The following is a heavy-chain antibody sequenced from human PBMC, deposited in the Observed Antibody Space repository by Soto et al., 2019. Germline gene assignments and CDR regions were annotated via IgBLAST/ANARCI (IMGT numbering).Heavy chain of an antibody. D-gene: IGHD6-13*01. CDR1: GGSFSGYY. V-gene: IGHV4-34*01. J-gene: IGHJ6*03. CDR2: INHSGST. CDR3: ARGGEGAAAPYYYYMDV. Sequence: SETLSLTCAVYGGSFSGYYWSWIRQPPGKGLEWIGEINHSGSTNYNPSLKSRVTISVDTSKNQFSLKLSSVTAADTAVYYCARGGEGAAAPYYYYMDVWGKGTTVTVSS.